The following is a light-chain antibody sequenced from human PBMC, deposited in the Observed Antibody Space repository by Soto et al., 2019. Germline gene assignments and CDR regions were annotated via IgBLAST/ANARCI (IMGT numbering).Light chain of an antibody. V-gene: IGLV2-23*02. J-gene: IGLJ1*01. CDR3: YSYAGSSIP. CDR2: EVS. CDR1: SSDVGSYNL. Sequence: QSVLTQPASVSGSPGQSITISCTGTSSDVGSYNLVSWYQQHPGKAPKLMIYEVSKRPSGVSNRFSGSKSGNTASLTISGLQAEDEADYYCYSYAGSSIPFGTGTKVTVL.